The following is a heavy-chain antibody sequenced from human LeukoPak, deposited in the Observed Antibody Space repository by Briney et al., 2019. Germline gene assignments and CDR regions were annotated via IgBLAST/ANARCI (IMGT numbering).Heavy chain of an antibody. D-gene: IGHD3-22*01. CDR3: AKDKLPVLGSGYDY. V-gene: IGHV3-9*01. CDR2: ISWNSGSI. Sequence: SLRLSCAASGFTFDDYAMHWVRQAPGKGLEGVSGISWNSGSIGYAASVKGRFTISSDNAKNSLYLQMNSLRAEDTALYSCAKDKLPVLGSGYDYWGQGTLVTVSS. J-gene: IGHJ4*02. CDR1: GFTFDDYA.